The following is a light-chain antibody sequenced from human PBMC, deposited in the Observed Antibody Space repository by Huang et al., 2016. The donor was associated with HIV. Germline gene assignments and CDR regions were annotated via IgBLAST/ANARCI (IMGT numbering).Light chain of an antibody. V-gene: IGKV3-15*01. Sequence: IVMTQSPATLSVSPGERVTLSCRASRSVGNNLAWYQQKVGQPPRLLIYGASTRATGIAARFSDSGSGTDFTLTISSLQSEDFAVYYCQQYNDWPPWYTFGQGTKLEIK. J-gene: IGKJ2*01. CDR1: RSVGNN. CDR3: QQYNDWPPWYT. CDR2: GAS.